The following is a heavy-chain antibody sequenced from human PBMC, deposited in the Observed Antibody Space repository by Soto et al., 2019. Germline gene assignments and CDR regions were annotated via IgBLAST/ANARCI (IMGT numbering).Heavy chain of an antibody. CDR3: ARDAFCGSGTCRVGHWFDP. D-gene: IGHD2-21*01. V-gene: IGHV4-34*01. J-gene: IGHJ5*02. Sequence: PSETLSLTCAVSDGPFSGVYWSWIRQPPGKGLEWIGGVNHRGSANYNPSLESRVTMSVDTSKNQFSLKLTSVTAADSAVYYCARDAFCGSGTCRVGHWFDPWGQGTLVTVSS. CDR2: VNHRGSA. CDR1: DGPFSGVY.